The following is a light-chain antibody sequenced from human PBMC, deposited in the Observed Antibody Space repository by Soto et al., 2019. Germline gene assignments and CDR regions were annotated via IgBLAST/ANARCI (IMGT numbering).Light chain of an antibody. J-gene: IGLJ2*01. Sequence: QSVLTQTPSVSGAPGQKITMSCTGSSSNIGAGYDVHWYQQVPGAAPRLLIYADNNRPSGVPDRFSASKSGTSASLAITGLQGEYEANYYCQSYDTSLSGVIFGAGTKLTVL. V-gene: IGLV1-40*01. CDR1: SSNIGAGYD. CDR2: ADN. CDR3: QSYDTSLSGVI.